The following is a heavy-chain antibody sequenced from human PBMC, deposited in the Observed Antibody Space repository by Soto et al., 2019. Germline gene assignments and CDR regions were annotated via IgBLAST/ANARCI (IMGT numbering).Heavy chain of an antibody. CDR3: ARDSEYYSSGSFDY. D-gene: IGHD3-10*01. V-gene: IGHV4-31*03. Sequence: PSETLSLTCSVSGDSISSSGYYWSWIRQRPGKGLEWIGNIYYSGSSYNNPSLKSRVTISVNTSKNQFSLNLRSVTAADTAVYYCARDSEYYSSGSFDYWGQGTLVTVSS. CDR2: IYYSGSS. J-gene: IGHJ4*02. CDR1: GDSISSSGYY.